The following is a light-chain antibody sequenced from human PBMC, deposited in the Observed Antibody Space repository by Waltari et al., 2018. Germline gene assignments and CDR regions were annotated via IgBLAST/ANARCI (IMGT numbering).Light chain of an antibody. V-gene: IGKV1-39*01. CDR1: QNIRNK. CDR3: QQSHTPPVFT. Sequence: DVQMTQSPASLSASVGDSVTISFRADQNIRNKLNWYQQKPGKAPKLLISAASTLQSGVPLSVSGSGSGTDFTLAISSLQPEDFATYFCQQSHTPPVFTFGQGTKLDMK. CDR2: AAS. J-gene: IGKJ2*01.